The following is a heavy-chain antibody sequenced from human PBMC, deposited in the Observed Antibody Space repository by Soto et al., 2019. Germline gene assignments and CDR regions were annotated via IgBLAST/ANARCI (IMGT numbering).Heavy chain of an antibody. CDR3: ARTRQWARHWFDP. CDR1: CGSISSSSYY. V-gene: IGHV4-39*01. J-gene: IGHJ5*02. Sequence: SETLSLTCTVSCGSISSSSYYWGWIRQPPGKGLEWIGSIYYSGSTYYNPSLKSRVTISVDTSKNQFSLKLSSVTAADTAVYYCARTRQWARHWFDPWGQGTLVTVSS. D-gene: IGHD1-26*01. CDR2: IYYSGST.